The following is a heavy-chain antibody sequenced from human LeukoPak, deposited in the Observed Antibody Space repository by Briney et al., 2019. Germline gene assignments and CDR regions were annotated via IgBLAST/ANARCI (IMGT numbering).Heavy chain of an antibody. V-gene: IGHV4-39*07. CDR1: GDSITSSSYY. CDR3: ARVIPVLMVYAMGNWFDP. D-gene: IGHD2-8*01. CDR2: IYYSGST. Sequence: SETLSLTCTVSGDSITSSSYYWGWIRQPPGKGLEWIGSIYYSGSTYYNPSLKSRVTISVDTSKNQFSLKLSSVTAADTAVYYCARVIPVLMVYAMGNWFDPWGQGTLVTVSS. J-gene: IGHJ5*02.